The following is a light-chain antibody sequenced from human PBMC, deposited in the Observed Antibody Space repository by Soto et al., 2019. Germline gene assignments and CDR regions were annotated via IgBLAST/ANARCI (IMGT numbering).Light chain of an antibody. CDR2: DVS. Sequence: QSVLTQPASVSGSPGQSITISCTGTSSDVGGYNYVSWYQQHPGKAPKLMIYDVSNRPSGVSNRFSGSKSGNTASLPISGLQAEDEADYYCSSYTSSSTLGVFETGTKVTVL. V-gene: IGLV2-14*01. J-gene: IGLJ1*01. CDR3: SSYTSSSTLGV. CDR1: SSDVGGYNY.